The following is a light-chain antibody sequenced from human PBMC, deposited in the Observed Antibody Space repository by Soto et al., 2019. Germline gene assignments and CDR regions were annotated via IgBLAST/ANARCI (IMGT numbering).Light chain of an antibody. J-gene: IGKJ2*02. CDR1: QSVRSSY. CDR2: GAS. V-gene: IGKV3-20*01. Sequence: ELVLTQSPVTLSLSPGERVTLSCRASQSVRSSYLAWYQQKPGQAPRLLIYGASSKATSIPDRFSGSGSGTDFTLTITRLEPDDFAVYYCQHYDTSLCTFGQGTKLEIK. CDR3: QHYDTSLCT.